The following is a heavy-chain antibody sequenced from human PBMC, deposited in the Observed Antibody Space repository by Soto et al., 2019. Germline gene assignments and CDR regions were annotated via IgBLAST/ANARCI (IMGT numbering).Heavy chain of an antibody. D-gene: IGHD1-26*01. J-gene: IGHJ5*02. CDR3: ARDNSESNSWWFDP. CDR1: GFTFSRYY. CDR2: INPSGAST. Sequence: ASVKVSCKASGFTFSRYYMHWIRQAPGQGLEWMGIINPSGASTNYAQKFQGRVTLTRDTSTSTVSMEVSSLRSEDTAVYYCARDNSESNSWWFDPWGKGTLVTVSS. V-gene: IGHV1-46*01.